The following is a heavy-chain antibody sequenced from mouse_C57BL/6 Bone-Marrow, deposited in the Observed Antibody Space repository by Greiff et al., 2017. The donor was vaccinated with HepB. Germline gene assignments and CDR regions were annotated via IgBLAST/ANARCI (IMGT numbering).Heavy chain of an antibody. V-gene: IGHV1-56*01. D-gene: IGHD1-1*01. Sequence: QVQLQQSGPELVRPGASVKISCKAPGYTFTSHWMQWVRQRPGQGLEWIGEIFPGSGSTYYNEKFKGKATLTVDTSSSTAYMQLSSLTSEDSAVYFCASSYYYGSSYGAWFAYWGQGTLVTVSA. CDR1: GYTFTSHW. J-gene: IGHJ3*01. CDR3: ASSYYYGSSYGAWFAY. CDR2: IFPGSGST.